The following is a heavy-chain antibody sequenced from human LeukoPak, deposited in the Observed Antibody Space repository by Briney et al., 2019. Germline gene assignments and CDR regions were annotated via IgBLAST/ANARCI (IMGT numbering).Heavy chain of an antibody. J-gene: IGHJ4*02. V-gene: IGHV4-59*01. CDR2: IYYSGST. D-gene: IGHD1-26*01. Sequence: SETLSLTCTVSGGSISSYYWSWIRQPPGKGREWIGYIYYSGSTNYNPSLKSRVTISVDTSKNQFSLKLSSVTAADTAVYYCARAGWDLYVDYWGQGTLVTVSS. CDR1: GGSISSYY. CDR3: ARAGWDLYVDY.